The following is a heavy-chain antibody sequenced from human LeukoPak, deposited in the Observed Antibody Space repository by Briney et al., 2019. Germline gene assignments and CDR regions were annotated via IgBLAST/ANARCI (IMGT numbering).Heavy chain of an antibody. J-gene: IGHJ4*02. CDR2: INSDGNST. Sequence: PGGSLRLSCAASGFIFRTYWMHWVRQTPGKGLVWVSRINSDGNSTSHADSVKGRFTISRDNAKNTLYLQLNSLRAEDTAVYYCARVKYNYGYGRVFDYWGQGTLVTVSS. D-gene: IGHD5-18*01. CDR1: GFIFRTYW. CDR3: ARVKYNYGYGRVFDY. V-gene: IGHV3-74*01.